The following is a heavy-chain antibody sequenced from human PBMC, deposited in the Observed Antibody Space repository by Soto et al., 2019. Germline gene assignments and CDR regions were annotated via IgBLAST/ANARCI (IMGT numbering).Heavy chain of an antibody. CDR2: ISSSSSYI. V-gene: IGHV3-21*01. D-gene: IGHD1-26*01. Sequence: EVQLVESGGGLVKPGGSLRLSCAASGFTFSSYSMNWVRQAPGKGLEWVSSISSSSSYIYYADSVKGRFTISRDNAKNSLYLQMNSLRAEDTAVYYCSRARSGSYYRAFDIWGQGTMVTVSS. J-gene: IGHJ3*02. CDR1: GFTFSSYS. CDR3: SRARSGSYYRAFDI.